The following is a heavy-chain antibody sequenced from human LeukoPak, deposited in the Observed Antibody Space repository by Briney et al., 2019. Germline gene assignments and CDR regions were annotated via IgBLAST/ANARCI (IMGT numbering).Heavy chain of an antibody. CDR2: IYTSGTT. Sequence: SETLSLTCTVSGGSISSYYWSWIRQPAGKGLEWIGRIYTSGTTNYNPSLKSRVSMSVDTSKNQFSLKLSSVTAADTAVYYCARGKVVAGTPGQNSWDHWGQGTLVTVSS. J-gene: IGHJ4*02. CDR3: ARGKVVAGTPGQNSWDH. V-gene: IGHV4-4*07. CDR1: GGSISSYY. D-gene: IGHD6-19*01.